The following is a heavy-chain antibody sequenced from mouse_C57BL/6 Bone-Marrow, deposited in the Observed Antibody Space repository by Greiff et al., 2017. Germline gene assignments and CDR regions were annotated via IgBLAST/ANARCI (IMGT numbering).Heavy chain of an antibody. Sequence: QVQLQQSGAELVKPGASVKLSCKASGYTFTSYWMQWVKQRPGQGLEWIGEIDPSDSYTNYNQKFKGKATLTVDTSSSTAYMQLSSLTSEDSAGYYCARDFPNYDGSSSYYLDYWGQGTTLTVSS. CDR1: GYTFTSYW. V-gene: IGHV1-50*01. CDR2: IDPSDSYT. J-gene: IGHJ2*01. D-gene: IGHD1-1*01. CDR3: ARDFPNYDGSSSYYLDY.